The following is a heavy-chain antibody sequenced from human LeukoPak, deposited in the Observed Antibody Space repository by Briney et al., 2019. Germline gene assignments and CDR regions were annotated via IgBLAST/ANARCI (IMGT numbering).Heavy chain of an antibody. Sequence: GGSLRLSCAASGFTFSDYWMHWVRQAPGKGLVWVSRINRGGSTTNYADSVKGRFTISRDNAKNTLYLQMNSLRAEDTAVYYCARSQGVVVFDYWGQGTLVTVSS. CDR3: ARSQGVVVFDY. CDR2: INRGGSTT. D-gene: IGHD3-22*01. CDR1: GFTFSDYW. V-gene: IGHV3-74*01. J-gene: IGHJ4*02.